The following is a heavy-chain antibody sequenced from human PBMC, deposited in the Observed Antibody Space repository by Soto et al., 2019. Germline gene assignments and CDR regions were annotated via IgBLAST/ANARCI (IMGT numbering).Heavy chain of an antibody. CDR1: GYSFTSYW. CDR2: IYPGDSDT. V-gene: IGHV5-51*01. Sequence: GESLKISCKGSGYSFTSYWIGWVRQMPGKGLEWMGIIYPGDSDTRYSPSFHGQVTISAAKSISTAYLQWSSLKASDTAMYYCARLGYYDILTGPRGYFDYWGQGTLVTVSS. CDR3: ARLGYYDILTGPRGYFDY. J-gene: IGHJ4*02. D-gene: IGHD3-9*01.